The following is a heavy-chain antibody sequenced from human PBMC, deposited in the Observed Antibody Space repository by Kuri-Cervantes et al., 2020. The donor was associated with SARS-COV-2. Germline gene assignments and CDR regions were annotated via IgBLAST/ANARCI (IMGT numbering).Heavy chain of an antibody. CDR3: ARRKGGGSWYYYYGMDV. V-gene: IGHV3-21*03. CDR2: ISSSSSYI. J-gene: IGHJ6*02. CDR1: GFTFSTYS. Sequence: GESLKISCAASGFTFSTYSMNWVRQAPGKGLEWVSSISSSSSYIYYADSVKGRFTISRDNAKNSLYLQMNSLRAEDTAVYYCARRKGGGSWYYYYGMDVWGQGTTVTVSS. D-gene: IGHD2-15*01.